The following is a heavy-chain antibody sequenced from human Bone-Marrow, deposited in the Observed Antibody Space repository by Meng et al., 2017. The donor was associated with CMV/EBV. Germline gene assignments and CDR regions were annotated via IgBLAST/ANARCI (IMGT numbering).Heavy chain of an antibody. CDR2: INHSGST. Sequence: SETLSLTCAVYGGSFSGYYWSWIRQPPGKGLEWIGEINHSGSTNYNPSLKSRVTISVDTSKNQFSLKLSYVTAADTAVYYCAREGATARDFEYWGQGTLVSVAS. V-gene: IGHV4-34*01. J-gene: IGHJ4*02. CDR1: GGSFSGYY. CDR3: AREGATARDFEY. D-gene: IGHD1-26*01.